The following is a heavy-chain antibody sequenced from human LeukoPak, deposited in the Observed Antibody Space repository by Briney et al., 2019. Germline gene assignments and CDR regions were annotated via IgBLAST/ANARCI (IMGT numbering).Heavy chain of an antibody. Sequence: GGSLRLSCAASGVTFSSYWMNWVRQAPGKGLEWVANIKQDGGDKYYVDSVKGRFTISRDNAKNSLYLQMNSLRAEDTAVYYCARYYYESRGYYCLDYWGQGTLVTVSS. CDR2: IKQDGGDK. CDR3: ARYYYESRGYYCLDY. J-gene: IGHJ4*02. V-gene: IGHV3-7*01. D-gene: IGHD3-22*01. CDR1: GVTFSSYW.